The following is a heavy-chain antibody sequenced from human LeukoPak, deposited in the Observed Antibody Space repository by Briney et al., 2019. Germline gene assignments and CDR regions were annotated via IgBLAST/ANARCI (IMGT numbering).Heavy chain of an antibody. J-gene: IGHJ5*02. V-gene: IGHV1-2*02. D-gene: IGHD2-2*02. CDR3: ARVGCSSTSCYTDRFDP. CDR1: GYTFTGYY. Sequence: ASVKVSCKASGYTFTGYYMHWVRQAPGLGLEWMGWINPNSGGTNYAQKFQGRVTMTRDTSISTAYMELSRLRSDDTAVYYCARVGCSSTSCYTDRFDPWGQGTLVTVSS. CDR2: INPNSGGT.